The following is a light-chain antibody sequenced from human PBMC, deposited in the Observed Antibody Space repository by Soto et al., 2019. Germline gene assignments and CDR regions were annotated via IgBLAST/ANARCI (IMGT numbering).Light chain of an antibody. CDR1: SSDVGSGSYNL. J-gene: IGLJ1*01. CDR2: EGT. V-gene: IGLV2-23*01. CDR3: CSYAGSYTYV. Sequence: QSVLTQPASVSGSPGQSITISCTGTSSDVGSGSYNLVSWYQQRPGKAPKLMIYEGTKRPSGVSNRFSGSKSGNTASLTISGLQAGDEADYYCCSYAGSYTYVFGTGTKLTVL.